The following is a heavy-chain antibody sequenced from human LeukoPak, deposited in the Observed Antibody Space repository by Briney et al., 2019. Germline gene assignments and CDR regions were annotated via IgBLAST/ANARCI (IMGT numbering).Heavy chain of an antibody. J-gene: IGHJ4*02. CDR2: INHSGST. V-gene: IGHV4-34*01. D-gene: IGHD5-18*01. CDR1: GGSISSYY. CDR3: ARTPTAMAAYYFDY. Sequence: SETLSLTCTVSGGSISSYYWSWIRQPPGKGLGWIGEINHSGSTNYNPSLKSRVTISVDTSKNRFSLKLSSVTAADTAVYYCARTPTAMAAYYFDYWGQGTLVTVSS.